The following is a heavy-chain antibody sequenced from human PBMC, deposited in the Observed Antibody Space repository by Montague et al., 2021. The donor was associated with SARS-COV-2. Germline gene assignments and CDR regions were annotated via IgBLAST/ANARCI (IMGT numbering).Heavy chain of an antibody. CDR1: GGSISSYY. D-gene: IGHD2-21*02. J-gene: IGHJ6*02. V-gene: IGHV4-59*01. CDR3: ASFRVALLLFGTLYYGMDV. CDR2: ISYSGST. Sequence: SETLSLTCTVSGGSISSYYWSWIRQPPGRGLQWIGYISYSGSTNYNPSLKSRVTISVDTSKNHFILRLSSVTAADTAVYYCASFRVALLLFGTLYYGMDVWGQGTTVTVSS.